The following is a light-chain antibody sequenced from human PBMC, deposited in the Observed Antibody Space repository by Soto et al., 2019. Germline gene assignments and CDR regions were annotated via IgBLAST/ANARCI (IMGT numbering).Light chain of an antibody. CDR3: QPGSYSLT. Sequence: EIVLTQSPATLSLSAGERATLSCRASQSVSSYLAWYQQKPGQAPRLLIYDASNMATGIPSRFSGSGSGTDITITISSLAPDDAAFYYCQPGSYSLTFGGGTKVEIK. J-gene: IGKJ4*01. CDR2: DAS. CDR1: QSVSSY. V-gene: IGKV3-11*01.